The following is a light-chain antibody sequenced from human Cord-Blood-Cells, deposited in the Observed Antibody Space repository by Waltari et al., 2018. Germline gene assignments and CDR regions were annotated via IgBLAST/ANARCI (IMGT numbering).Light chain of an antibody. Sequence: DIPMTQSPSSLSASVGDRVTITWQASQDISNYLNWYQQKPGKAPKLLIYDASHWETGVPSRFSGSGSGTDFTFTISSLQPEDSATYYCQQYVNLPYSFGQGTKLEIK. CDR2: DAS. V-gene: IGKV1-33*01. CDR3: QQYVNLPYS. CDR1: QDISNY. J-gene: IGKJ2*03.